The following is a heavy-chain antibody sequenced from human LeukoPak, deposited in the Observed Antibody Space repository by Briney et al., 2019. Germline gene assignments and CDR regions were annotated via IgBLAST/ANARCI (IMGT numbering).Heavy chain of an antibody. J-gene: IGHJ4*02. D-gene: IGHD6-13*01. Sequence: PGGSLRLSCAASGFTFSSYGMHWVRQAPGKGLEWVAVISYDGSNKYYADSVKGRFTISRDNSKNTLYLQMNSLRAEDTAVYYCARDGRSSWYIFDYWGQGTLVTVSS. V-gene: IGHV3-30*03. CDR2: ISYDGSNK. CDR1: GFTFSSYG. CDR3: ARDGRSSWYIFDY.